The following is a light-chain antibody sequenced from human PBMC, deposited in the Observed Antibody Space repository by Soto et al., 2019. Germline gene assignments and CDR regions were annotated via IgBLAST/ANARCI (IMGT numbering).Light chain of an antibody. V-gene: IGKV3D-15*01. CDR3: QQYNNWPPWT. CDR2: GAS. Sequence: EIVLTQSPGTLSLSPGERATLSCRASQSVSNNYLAWYQQKPGQAPRLLIYGASNRATGIPDRFSGSGSGTEFTLTISSLLSEDFAVYYCQQYNNWPPWTFGQGTKVDIK. CDR1: QSVSNN. J-gene: IGKJ1*01.